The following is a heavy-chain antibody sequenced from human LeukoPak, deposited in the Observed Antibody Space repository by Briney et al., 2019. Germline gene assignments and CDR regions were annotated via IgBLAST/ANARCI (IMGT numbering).Heavy chain of an antibody. D-gene: IGHD1-26*01. V-gene: IGHV4-61*02. CDR3: TRGGELMNF. Sequence: SQTLSLTCTVSGGSISSGSYYWSWIRQPAGKGLEWIGRIYTSGSTNYNPSLKSRVTISIDASKNQFSLRLSSVTAADTAVYYCTRGGELMNFWGQGTLVTVSS. CDR1: GGSISSGSYY. J-gene: IGHJ4*02. CDR2: IYTSGST.